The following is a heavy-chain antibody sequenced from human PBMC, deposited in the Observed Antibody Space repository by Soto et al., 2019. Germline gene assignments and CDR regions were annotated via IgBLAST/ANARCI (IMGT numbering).Heavy chain of an antibody. J-gene: IGHJ6*02. CDR2: INPNSGGT. D-gene: IGHD1-1*01. CDR1: GYTFTGYY. Sequence: GASVKVSCKASGYTFTGYYMHWVRQAPGQGLEWMGWINPNSGGTNYAQKFQGRVTMTRDTSISTAYMELSRLRSDDTAVYYCARDLQQLRYYYYGMDVWGQGTTVTVSS. V-gene: IGHV1-2*02. CDR3: ARDLQQLRYYYYGMDV.